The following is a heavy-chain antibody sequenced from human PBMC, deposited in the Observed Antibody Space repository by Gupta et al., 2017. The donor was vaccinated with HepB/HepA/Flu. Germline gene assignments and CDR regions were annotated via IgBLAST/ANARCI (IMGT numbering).Heavy chain of an antibody. J-gene: IGHJ4*02. D-gene: IGHD3-16*01. CDR1: DGSFSGYY. CDR3: ARRSPHAKQGGFDY. Sequence: QVQLQQSGAGLFKPSETLSLTCPLNDGSFSGYYWSWIRHSPKKGLEWIGDINLSGSPNYSPSLKSRVSISLDTSKNEFSLTLTSVTAADTALYFCARRSPHAKQGGFDYWGQGTLVTVSS. V-gene: IGHV4-34*01. CDR2: INLSGSP.